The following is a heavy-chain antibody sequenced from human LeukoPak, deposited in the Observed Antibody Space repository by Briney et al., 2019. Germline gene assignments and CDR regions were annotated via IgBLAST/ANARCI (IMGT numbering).Heavy chain of an antibody. D-gene: IGHD3-10*02. J-gene: IGHJ6*04. V-gene: IGHV3-20*04. CDR1: GFTFDDYG. Sequence: GGSLRLSCAASGFTFDDYGMSWVRQAPGKGLEWVSGITWNGGSTGYVDSAKGRFTISRDNAKNSLYLQMNSLRAEDTAVYYCAELGITMIGGVWGKGTTVTISS. CDR3: AELGITMIGGV. CDR2: ITWNGGST.